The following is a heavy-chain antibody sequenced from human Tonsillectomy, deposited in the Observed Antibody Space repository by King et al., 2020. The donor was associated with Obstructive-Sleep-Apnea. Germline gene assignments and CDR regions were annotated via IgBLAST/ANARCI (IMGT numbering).Heavy chain of an antibody. V-gene: IGHV3-30-3*01. Sequence: VQLVESGGGVVQPGRSLRLSCAASGFTFNVYYIHWVRQTPGKGLEWVAVISSDGGKKYYADSVKGRFTISRDNSKSTLYLQMNSLTTEDTAIYYCVRGSRLWFGEFWGRGTLVTASA. CDR3: VRGSRLWFGEF. J-gene: IGHJ4*02. D-gene: IGHD3-10*01. CDR2: ISSDGGKK. CDR1: GFTFNVYY.